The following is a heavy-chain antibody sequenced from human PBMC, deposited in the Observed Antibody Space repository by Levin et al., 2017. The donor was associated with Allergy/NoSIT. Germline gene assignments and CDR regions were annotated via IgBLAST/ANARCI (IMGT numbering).Heavy chain of an antibody. CDR3: ARAVSAYSSSWYARAQYYFDY. V-gene: IGHV3-11*05. D-gene: IGHD6-13*01. Sequence: LSLPCAASGFTFSDSYMSWIRQAPGKGLEWVSYISSSSSYTNYADSVKGRFTISRDNAKNSLYLQMNSLRAEDTAVYYCARAVSAYSSSWYARAQYYFDYWGQGTLVTVS. J-gene: IGHJ4*02. CDR1: GFTFSDSY. CDR2: ISSSSSYT.